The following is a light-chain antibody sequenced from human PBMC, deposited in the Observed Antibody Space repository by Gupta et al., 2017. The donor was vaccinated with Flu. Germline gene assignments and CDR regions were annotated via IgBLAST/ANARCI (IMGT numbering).Light chain of an antibody. CDR3: RQDEQSPPLT. V-gene: IGKV2D-26*03. Sequence: IVMTQTPLSLSITPGEQSSRSCRSSQCILHRDGYTYLFWCLQKTMPDATLLIYEVANRFSGVPDRFSGSGSGTDYTLKISRVEAEDFGVYYFRQDEQSPPLTFGGGTKVEIK. J-gene: IGKJ4*01. CDR2: EVA. CDR1: QCILHRDGYTY.